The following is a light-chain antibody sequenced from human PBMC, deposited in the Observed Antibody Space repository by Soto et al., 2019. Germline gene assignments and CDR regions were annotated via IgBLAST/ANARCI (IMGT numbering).Light chain of an antibody. CDR1: SSDIGRYNY. J-gene: IGLJ2*01. CDR2: DVT. V-gene: IGLV2-14*01. CDR3: SSYTSSSTLVV. Sequence: QSALTQPASVSGSPGQSITISCTGTSSDIGRYNYVSWYQQHPGKAPKLMISDVTNRPSGVSNRFSGSKSGNTASLTISGLQTEDGADYYCSSYTSSSTLVVFGGGTKVTVL.